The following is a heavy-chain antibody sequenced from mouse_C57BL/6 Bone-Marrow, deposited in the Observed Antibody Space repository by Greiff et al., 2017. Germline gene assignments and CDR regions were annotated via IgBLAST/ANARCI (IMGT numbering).Heavy chain of an antibody. Sequence: QVQLKQPGAELVKPGASVKMSCKASGYTFTSYWITWVKQRPGQGLEWIGDIYPGSGSTNYNEKFKSKATMNVDTSSSTAYMQLSSLTSEDSAVYYCARPYYSNYWYFDVWGTGTTVTVSS. CDR3: ARPYYSNYWYFDV. CDR2: IYPGSGST. J-gene: IGHJ1*03. CDR1: GYTFTSYW. V-gene: IGHV1-55*01. D-gene: IGHD2-5*01.